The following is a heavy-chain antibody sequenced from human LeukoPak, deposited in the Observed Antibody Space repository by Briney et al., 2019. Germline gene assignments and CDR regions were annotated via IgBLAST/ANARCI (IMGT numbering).Heavy chain of an antibody. J-gene: IGHJ4*02. D-gene: IGHD3-16*02. Sequence: GTSPRLSCVVSELNFKTHAMHWVRQAPGKGLEWVAGLSFDASGRNYADSVKGRFTISRDNSKNTLYLQMHSLSPEDTAVYFCARDLQEISSFYFDYWGQGSLVTVSS. CDR2: LSFDASGR. CDR1: ELNFKTHA. V-gene: IGHV3-30*04. CDR3: ARDLQEISSFYFDY.